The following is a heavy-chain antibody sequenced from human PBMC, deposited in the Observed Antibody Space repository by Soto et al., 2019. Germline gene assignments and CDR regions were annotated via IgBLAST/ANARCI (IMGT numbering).Heavy chain of an antibody. CDR3: ARGLSSVSSL. D-gene: IGHD3-10*01. Sequence: EVQLLESGGGLVQPGGSLRVSCAASGFTFSSYTMTWVRQAPGKGLEWVSSISASGDTTYYADSVKGRFTISRDNSKSSLYLQMHSLRAEDTAVYCCARGLSSVSSLGGQGTLVTVSS. CDR2: ISASGDTT. J-gene: IGHJ4*02. CDR1: GFTFSSYT. V-gene: IGHV3-23*01.